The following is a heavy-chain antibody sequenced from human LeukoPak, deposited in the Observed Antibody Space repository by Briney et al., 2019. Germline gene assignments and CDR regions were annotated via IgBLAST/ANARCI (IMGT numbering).Heavy chain of an antibody. CDR2: IYYSGST. D-gene: IGHD6-13*01. J-gene: IGHJ4*02. CDR3: ARHGIAAPPGGGVDY. V-gene: IGHV4-59*08. Sequence: SETLSLTCTVSGGSISSYYWSWIRQPPGKGLEWIGYIYYSGSTNYNPSLKSRVTISVDTSKNQFSLKLSSVTAADTAVYYCARHGIAAPPGGGVDYWGQGTLVTVSS. CDR1: GGSISSYY.